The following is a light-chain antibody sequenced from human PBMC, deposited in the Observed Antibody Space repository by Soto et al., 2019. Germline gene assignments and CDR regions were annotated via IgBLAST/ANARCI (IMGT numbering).Light chain of an antibody. CDR1: SSNIGAGYP. CDR2: G. CDR3: QSYDSSLSRRWV. J-gene: IGLJ3*02. Sequence: QSVLTQPPSVSGAPGQRVTISCTGSSSNIGAGYPVHWYQQLPGTTPKLLVAGNRPSGVPDRFSVSKSGASASLAITGLQAEDEADYYCQSYDSSLSRRWVFGGGTKLTVL. V-gene: IGLV1-40*01.